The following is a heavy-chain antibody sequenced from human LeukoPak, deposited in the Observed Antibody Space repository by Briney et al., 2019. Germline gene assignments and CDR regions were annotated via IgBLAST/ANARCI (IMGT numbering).Heavy chain of an antibody. D-gene: IGHD5-24*01. CDR3: MRHEEEDGYNAKPFDF. V-gene: IGHV4-39*01. CDR2: IYYSGNT. J-gene: IGHJ4*02. CDR1: GGSISNSNYY. Sequence: SETLSLTCTVSGGSISNSNYYWGWVRQPPGKGLQWIGTIYYSGNTYYTPSLKSRVTISVDTSKNQFSLRLSSVTAADTAVYFCMRHEEEDGYNAKPFDFWGQGTLVTVSS.